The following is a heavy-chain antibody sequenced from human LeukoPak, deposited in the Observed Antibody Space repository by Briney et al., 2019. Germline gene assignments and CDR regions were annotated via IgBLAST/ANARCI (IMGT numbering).Heavy chain of an antibody. CDR2: IYYSGST. D-gene: IGHD3-22*01. V-gene: IGHV4-59*01. Sequence: KPSETLSLTCTVSGGSISSYYWSWIRQPPGKGLEWIGYIYYSGSTNYNPSLKSRVTISVDTSKTQFSLKLSSVTAADTAVYYCATIPAYYYDSSGSVNDAFDIWGQGTMVTVSS. J-gene: IGHJ3*02. CDR1: GGSISSYY. CDR3: ATIPAYYYDSSGSVNDAFDI.